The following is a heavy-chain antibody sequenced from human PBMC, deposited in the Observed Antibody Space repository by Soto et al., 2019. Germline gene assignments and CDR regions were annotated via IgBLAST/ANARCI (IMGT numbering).Heavy chain of an antibody. J-gene: IGHJ5*02. D-gene: IGHD3-22*01. CDR2: ISAYNGYT. V-gene: IGHV1-18*01. CDR1: GYTFPSYG. CDR3: ARDDSSGPGRFDP. Sequence: QVQLVQSGAEVKKPGASVKVSCRASGYTFPSYGITWVRQAPGQGLEWMGWISAYNGYTDYGKKLQGRVTMTTDTSTSTAYMELRSLRSDDTAVYYCARDDSSGPGRFDPWGQGTLVTVSS.